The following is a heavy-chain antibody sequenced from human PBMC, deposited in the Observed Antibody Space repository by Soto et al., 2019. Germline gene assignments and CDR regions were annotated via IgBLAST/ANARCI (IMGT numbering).Heavy chain of an antibody. V-gene: IGHV1-69*01. Sequence: QVQLVQSGAEVKKPGSSVKVSCKASGGTFSSYAISWVRQAPGQGLEWMGGIIPISGTANYAQKFQARVTFTADESTSTAYMELTSLRSEDTAVYYCARSQGSSTSLEIYYSYYYGMDVWGQGTTVTVSS. CDR2: IIPISGTA. J-gene: IGHJ6*02. D-gene: IGHD2-2*01. CDR1: GGTFSSYA. CDR3: ARSQGSSTSLEIYYSYYYGMDV.